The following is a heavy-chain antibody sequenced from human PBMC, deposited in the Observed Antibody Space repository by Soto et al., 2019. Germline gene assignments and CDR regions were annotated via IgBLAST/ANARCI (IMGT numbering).Heavy chain of an antibody. Sequence: QLTLKESGPTLVKPTQTLTLTCTFSGFSLSTSGVGVGWIRQSPVKALQWLALIYWHGDKRYNPSLKTRLTITNDTSQNQVVLTLTNMDPVDTATYYCAHRHSGWFLFDYWGQGTLVTVSS. CDR3: AHRHSGWFLFDY. V-gene: IGHV2-5*01. J-gene: IGHJ4*02. CDR1: GFSLSTSGVG. CDR2: IYWHGDK. D-gene: IGHD6-19*01.